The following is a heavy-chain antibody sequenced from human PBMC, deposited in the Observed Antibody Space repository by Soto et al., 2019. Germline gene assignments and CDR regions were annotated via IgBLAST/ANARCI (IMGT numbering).Heavy chain of an antibody. CDR1: GYTFTSYG. CDR3: ARDPQVGYYDSSGYYYVPGPYYFDY. V-gene: IGHV1-18*01. Sequence: ASVKVSCKASGYTFTSYGISWVRQAPGQGLEWMGWISAYNGNTNYAQKLQGRVTMTTDTSTSTAYMELRSLRSDDTAVYYCARDPQVGYYDSSGYYYVPGPYYFDYWGQGTLVSVSS. D-gene: IGHD3-22*01. J-gene: IGHJ4*02. CDR2: ISAYNGNT.